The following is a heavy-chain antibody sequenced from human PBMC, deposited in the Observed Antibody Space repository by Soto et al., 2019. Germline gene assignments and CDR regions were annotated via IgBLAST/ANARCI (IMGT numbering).Heavy chain of an antibody. J-gene: IGHJ5*02. D-gene: IGHD1-1*01. CDR1: GGSISSSGYY. CDR3: ARDQSWHDLVWWFDP. V-gene: IGHV4-39*02. Sequence: SETLSLTCTVSGGSISSSGYYWGWIRQPPEKGLEWIGTMYHSGSTYYNPSLKSRVTIAIDTSNNQFSLKLSSVTAADTAVYYCARDQSWHDLVWWFDPWGQGTLVTVS. CDR2: MYHSGST.